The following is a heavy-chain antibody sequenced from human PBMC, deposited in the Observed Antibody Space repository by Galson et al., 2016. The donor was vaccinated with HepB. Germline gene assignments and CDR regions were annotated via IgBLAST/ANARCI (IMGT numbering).Heavy chain of an antibody. CDR3: ARGTLGTTATMAFDY. J-gene: IGHJ4*02. D-gene: IGHD1-26*01. Sequence: SETLSLTCAVFGATISNDYWWSWVRQSPEEGFEWLGEIYQTGTANYNPSFTRRATISVDTSKNEISLRLDSVTAADTAVYYCARGTLGTTATMAFDYWGQGTPFSVSS. CDR1: GATISNDYW. CDR2: IYQTGTA. V-gene: IGHV4-4*02.